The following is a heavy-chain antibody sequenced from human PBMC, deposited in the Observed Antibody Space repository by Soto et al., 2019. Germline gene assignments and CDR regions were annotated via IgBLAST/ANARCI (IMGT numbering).Heavy chain of an antibody. CDR3: ARGGTDPPLNYYYMDV. CDR1: GGSISSYY. Sequence: QVQLQESGPGLVKPSETLSLTCTVSGGSISSYYWNWIRQPPGKGLEWIGYFFYSGSTNYNPSLKSRVAISGDTSKNQFSLKLSSVTAADTAVYYCARGGTDPPLNYYYMDVWGKGIAVTVSS. J-gene: IGHJ6*03. V-gene: IGHV4-59*01. CDR2: FFYSGST. D-gene: IGHD3-16*01.